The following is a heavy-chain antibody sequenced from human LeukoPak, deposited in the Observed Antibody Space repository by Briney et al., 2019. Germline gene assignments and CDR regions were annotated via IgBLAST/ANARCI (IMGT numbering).Heavy chain of an antibody. J-gene: IGHJ4*02. V-gene: IGHV3-21*04. Sequence: GGSLRLSCAASGFTFSSYSMNWVRQAPGKGLEWVSSISSSSSYIYYADSVKGRFTISRDNAKNSLYLQMNSLRAEDTALYHCARVGGDYNEAHFDYWGQGTLVTVSS. CDR1: GFTFSSYS. D-gene: IGHD4-17*01. CDR3: ARVGGDYNEAHFDY. CDR2: ISSSSSYI.